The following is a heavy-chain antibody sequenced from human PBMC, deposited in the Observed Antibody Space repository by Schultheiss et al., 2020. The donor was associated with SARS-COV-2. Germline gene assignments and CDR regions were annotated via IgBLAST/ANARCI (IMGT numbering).Heavy chain of an antibody. D-gene: IGHD6-19*01. V-gene: IGHV3-66*03. CDR3: ARVAFDEVAGHFDY. Sequence: GGSLRLSCAGSGFTDTTNYMGWFRQPPGKGLEWVSNIYDRGDTYYADSVRGRFTISRDNAKNSLYLQMNSLKTDDTAVYYCARVAFDEVAGHFDYWGQGTLVTVSS. J-gene: IGHJ4*02. CDR1: GFTDTTNY. CDR2: IYDRGDT.